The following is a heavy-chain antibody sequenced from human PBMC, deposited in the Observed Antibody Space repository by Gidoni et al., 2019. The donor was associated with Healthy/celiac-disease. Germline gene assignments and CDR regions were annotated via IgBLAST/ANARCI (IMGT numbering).Heavy chain of an antibody. CDR3: AKAPLEGSDAFDI. J-gene: IGHJ3*02. CDR1: GLTFDDYA. Sequence: EVQLVESGGGLVQPGRSLRLSCAASGLTFDDYAMPGVRQAPGKGLGWVSGISWNSGSIGYADSVKGRFTISRDNAKNSLYLQMNSLRAEDTALYYCAKAPLEGSDAFDIWGQGTMVTVSS. V-gene: IGHV3-9*01. CDR2: ISWNSGSI.